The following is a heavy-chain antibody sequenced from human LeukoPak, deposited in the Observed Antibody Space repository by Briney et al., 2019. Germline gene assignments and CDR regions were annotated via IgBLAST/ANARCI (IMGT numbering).Heavy chain of an antibody. J-gene: IGHJ4*02. D-gene: IGHD3-10*01. Sequence: GGSLRLSCAASGFTFSSSWMHWVRQAPGKGLVWVSRMNNDGSDISYADSVKGRFTIFRDNAKSTLYLQMTSLRAEDTAVYYCTTDPGSYDDYWGQGTLVTVSS. CDR1: GFTFSSSW. V-gene: IGHV3-74*01. CDR3: TTDPGSYDDY. CDR2: MNNDGSDI.